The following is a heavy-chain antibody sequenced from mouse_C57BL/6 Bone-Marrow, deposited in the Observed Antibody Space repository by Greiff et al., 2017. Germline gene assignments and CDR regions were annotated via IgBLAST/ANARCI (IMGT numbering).Heavy chain of an antibody. V-gene: IGHV5-4*01. CDR2: ISDGGSYT. J-gene: IGHJ4*01. CDR3: ARDGNDGYCYAMDY. CDR1: GFTFSSYA. D-gene: IGHD2-3*01. Sequence: EVKLVESGGGLVKPGGSLKLSCAASGFTFSSYAMSWVRQTPEKRLEWVATISDGGSYTYYPDNVKGRFTISRDNAKNNLYLQMSHLKSDDTAMYYCARDGNDGYCYAMDYWGQGTSVTVSS.